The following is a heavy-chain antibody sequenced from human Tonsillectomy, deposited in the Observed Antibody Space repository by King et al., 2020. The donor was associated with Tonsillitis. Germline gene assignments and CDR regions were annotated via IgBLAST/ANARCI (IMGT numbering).Heavy chain of an antibody. CDR2: IYPGDSDT. J-gene: IGHJ4*02. CDR1: GYSFTSYW. V-gene: IGHV5-51*01. D-gene: IGHD2-21*02. Sequence: VQLVQSGAEVKKPGESLKISCKGFGYSFTSYWIVWVRQMPGKGLEWMGIIYPGDSDTRYSPSFQCHVTISPDKSFSTAYLQWSSLKASDTAMYYCARPRHCGGDCYSHYYFDYWGQGTLVTVSS. CDR3: ARPRHCGGDCYSHYYFDY.